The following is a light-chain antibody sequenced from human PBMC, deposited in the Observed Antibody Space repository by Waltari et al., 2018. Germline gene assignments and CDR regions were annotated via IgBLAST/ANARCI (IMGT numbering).Light chain of an antibody. CDR1: SSNLGGNF. Sequence: SVLTQPPSASGPPGPTVTIPCSGSSSNLGGNFGSWYQHLPGMAPPLLIYKNNPRPSGVPDRFSGSKSGTSASLAISGLRSDDEAEYYCAAWDDNLTGPLFGGGTKVTVL. J-gene: IGLJ3*02. V-gene: IGLV1-47*01. CDR3: AAWDDNLTGPL. CDR2: KNN.